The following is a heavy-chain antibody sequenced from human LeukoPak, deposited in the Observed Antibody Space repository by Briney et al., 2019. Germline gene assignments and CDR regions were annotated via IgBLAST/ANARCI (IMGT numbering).Heavy chain of an antibody. CDR1: GYTFTGYY. D-gene: IGHD5-24*01. CDR2: INPNSGGT. J-gene: IGHJ4*02. Sequence: ASVMVSCKASGYTFTGYYMHWVRQAPGQGHEWMGWINPNSGGTNYAQKFQGRVTMTRDTSISTAYMELSRLRSDDTAMYYCARDRGRWLQFLGFWGQGTLVTVSS. V-gene: IGHV1-2*02. CDR3: ARDRGRWLQFLGF.